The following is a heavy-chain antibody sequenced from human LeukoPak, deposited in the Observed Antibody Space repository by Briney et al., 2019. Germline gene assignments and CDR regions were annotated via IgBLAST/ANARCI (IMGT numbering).Heavy chain of an antibody. D-gene: IGHD1-26*01. J-gene: IGHJ5*02. CDR2: ISKDGTNK. Sequence: GGSLRLSCAASGFTFSGHSMHWVRQAPGKGLEWVAVISKDGTNKNYADSVKGRFTISRDNSKNTLYLQMTSLRAEDTAVYYCAKNLEWELLADWFDPWGQGTLVTVSS. CDR3: AKNLEWELLADWFDP. V-gene: IGHV3-30*04. CDR1: GFTFSGHS.